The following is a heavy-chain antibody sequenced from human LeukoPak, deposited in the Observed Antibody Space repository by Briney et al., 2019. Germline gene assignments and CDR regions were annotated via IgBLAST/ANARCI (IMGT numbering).Heavy chain of an antibody. J-gene: IGHJ4*02. D-gene: IGHD3-22*01. CDR1: GYTFTGYY. CDR2: INPNSGGT. CDR3: ARDANYYDSSGYYYDY. Sequence: ASVKVSCKASGYTFTGYYMHWVRQAPGQGLEWMGWINPNSGGTNYAQKFQGRVTMTRDMSTSTVYMELSSLRSEDTAVYYCARDANYYDSSGYYYDYWGQGTLVTVSS. V-gene: IGHV1-2*02.